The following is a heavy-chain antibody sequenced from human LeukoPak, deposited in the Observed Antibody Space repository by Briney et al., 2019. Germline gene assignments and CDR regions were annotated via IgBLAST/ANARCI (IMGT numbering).Heavy chain of an antibody. CDR3: ARAPSEIGGYYPEYFRH. V-gene: IGHV3-74*01. CDR2: IKSDGST. J-gene: IGHJ1*01. CDR1: GFTFSSYW. Sequence: GGSLRLFCAASGFTFSSYWMHWVRQAPGKGLVWVSRIKSDGSTNYADSVKGRFTISRDNAKNTVSLQMNSLRAEDTGVYFCARAPSEIGGYYPEYFRHWGQGTLVTVSS. D-gene: IGHD3-22*01.